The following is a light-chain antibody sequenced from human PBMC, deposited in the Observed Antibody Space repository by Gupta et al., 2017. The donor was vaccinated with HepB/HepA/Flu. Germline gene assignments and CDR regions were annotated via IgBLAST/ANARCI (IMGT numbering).Light chain of an antibody. V-gene: IGKV3-11*01. CDR3: QQRRDWPLT. CDR2: DAS. CDR1: QSLNSY. J-gene: IGKJ4*01. Sequence: EIVLTQSPATLSLSPGERATLSCRASQSLNSYLAWFQQRPGQAPRLLIYDASNRATGIPARFSGSGSGTDFTLTISSLEPEDFAVSYCQQRRDWPLTFGGGTRVEIK.